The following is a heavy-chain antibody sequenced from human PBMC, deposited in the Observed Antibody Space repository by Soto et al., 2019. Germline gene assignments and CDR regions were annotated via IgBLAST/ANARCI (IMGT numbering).Heavy chain of an antibody. J-gene: IGHJ6*02. Sequence: WGSLRLSCAASGFTFSRHSMNWVRQAPGKGLEWVSSISSSSSYIYYADSVKGRFTISRDNAKNSLYLQMNSLRAEDTAVYSCARDLAAAVSYGMDVWGQGTTVTVSS. V-gene: IGHV3-21*01. D-gene: IGHD6-13*01. CDR3: ARDLAAAVSYGMDV. CDR2: ISSSSSYI. CDR1: GFTFSRHS.